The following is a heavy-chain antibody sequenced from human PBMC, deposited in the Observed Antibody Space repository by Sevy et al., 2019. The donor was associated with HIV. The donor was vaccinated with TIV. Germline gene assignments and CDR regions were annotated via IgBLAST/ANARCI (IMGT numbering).Heavy chain of an antibody. CDR3: ANMLRSVGAFDI. Sequence: GGSLRLSCAASGFTFSSYSMNWVRQAPGKGLEWVSSISSSSSYIYYADSVKGRFTISRDNAKNSLYLQMNSLRAEDTAVYYCANMLRSVGAFDIWGQGTMVTVSS. CDR2: ISSSSSYI. CDR1: GFTFSSYS. D-gene: IGHD1-26*01. J-gene: IGHJ3*02. V-gene: IGHV3-21*01.